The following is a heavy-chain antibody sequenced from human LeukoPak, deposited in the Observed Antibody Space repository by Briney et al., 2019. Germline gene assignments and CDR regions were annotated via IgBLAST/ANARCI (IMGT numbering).Heavy chain of an antibody. CDR3: ARHRRGYDYDY. V-gene: IGHV4-59*08. D-gene: IGHD5-12*01. J-gene: IGHJ4*02. CDR1: GGSICSYY. Sequence: SETLSLTCTVSGGSICSYYWSWIRQPPGKGVEWIGYIYYSGSTNYNPSLKSRVTISVDTSKNQFSLKLSSVTAVDTAVYYCARHRRGYDYDYWGQGTLVTVSS. CDR2: IYYSGST.